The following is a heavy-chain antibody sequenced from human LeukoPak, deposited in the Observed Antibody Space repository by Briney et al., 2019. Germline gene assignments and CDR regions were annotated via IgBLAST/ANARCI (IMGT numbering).Heavy chain of an antibody. CDR1: GYIFTNYG. CDR2: ISPFNGNT. CDR3: ARGAPAYSSGWYFDL. J-gene: IGHJ4*02. D-gene: IGHD6-19*01. V-gene: IGHV1-18*01. Sequence: ASVKVSCKASGYIFTNYGFTWVRQAPGQGLEWMGWISPFNGNTNYAQKHQDRVTMTTDKSTSTAYLEVRSLRSGDTAVYYCARGAPAYSSGWYFDLWGQGTLVTVSS.